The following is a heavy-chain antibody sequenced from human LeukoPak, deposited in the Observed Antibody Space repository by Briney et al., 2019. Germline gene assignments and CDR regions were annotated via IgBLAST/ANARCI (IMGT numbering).Heavy chain of an antibody. CDR1: GFAFSSYW. J-gene: IGHJ5*02. D-gene: IGHD6-25*01. CDR3: ARDRGRLRLWFDP. Sequence: GGSLRLSCAASGFAFSSYWMFWVRQVPGKGLVWVSHINNAGSSTGYADSVKGRSTISRDNAKNSLYLQMNSLRAEDTAVYYCARDRGRLRLWFDPWGQGTLVTVSS. V-gene: IGHV3-74*01. CDR2: INNAGSST.